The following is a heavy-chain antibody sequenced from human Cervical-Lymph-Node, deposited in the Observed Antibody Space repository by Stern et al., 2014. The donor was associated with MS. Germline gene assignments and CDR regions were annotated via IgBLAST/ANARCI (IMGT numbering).Heavy chain of an antibody. Sequence: QVQLVQSGAEVKKPGASVKVSCTASGYTFTGYYMHWVRQAPGQGLEWMGRINTNSGGTNYAQKFQGKVTMTRDTSISTAYMELSRLRSDDTAVYYCARDRDYYDSSGYYPGDAFDIWGQGTMVTVSS. D-gene: IGHD3-22*01. CDR2: INTNSGGT. J-gene: IGHJ3*02. CDR1: GYTFTGYY. V-gene: IGHV1-2*06. CDR3: ARDRDYYDSSGYYPGDAFDI.